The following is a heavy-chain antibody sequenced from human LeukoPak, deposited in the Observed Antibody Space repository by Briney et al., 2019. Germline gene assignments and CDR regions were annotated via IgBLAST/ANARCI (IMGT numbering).Heavy chain of an antibody. CDR2: INPNSGGT. Sequence: ASVKVSCKASGYTFTGYYMHWVRQAPGQGLEWMGRINPNSGGTNYAQKFQGRVTMTRDTSISTAYLELSRLRYDDTAVYYRAIAPSGYSNYVGDSWGQGTLVTVSS. V-gene: IGHV1-2*06. CDR3: AIAPSGYSNYVGDS. J-gene: IGHJ4*02. CDR1: GYTFTGYY. D-gene: IGHD4-11*01.